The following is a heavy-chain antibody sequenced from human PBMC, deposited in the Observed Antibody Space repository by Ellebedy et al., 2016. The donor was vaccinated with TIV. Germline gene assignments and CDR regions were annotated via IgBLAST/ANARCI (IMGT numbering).Heavy chain of an antibody. J-gene: IGHJ4*02. Sequence: PGGSLRLSCSASGFTFSSYSMNWVRQAPGKGLEWVSSISSSGNYRYHGDSVKGRFTISRDNAKNSLYLQMNSLRAEDTAVYYCAREKSGHKWNDGFDSWGQGTLVTVSS. CDR3: AREKSGHKWNDGFDS. CDR2: ISSSGNYR. CDR1: GFTFSSYS. D-gene: IGHD1-1*01. V-gene: IGHV3-21*01.